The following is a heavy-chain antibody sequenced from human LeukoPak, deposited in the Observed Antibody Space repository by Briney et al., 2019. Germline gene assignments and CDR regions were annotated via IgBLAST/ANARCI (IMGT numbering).Heavy chain of an antibody. J-gene: IGHJ6*02. V-gene: IGHV4-59*02. Sequence: SETLSLTCTVSGASVSSYYWSWIRQPPGKGPEWIGYFSYSGSTNYNPSLKSRVTISVDTSKNQFSLKLSSVTAADTAVYYCARVGHYYYYGMDVWGQGTTVTVSS. CDR2: FSYSGST. CDR3: ARVGHYYYYGMDV. CDR1: GASVSSYY.